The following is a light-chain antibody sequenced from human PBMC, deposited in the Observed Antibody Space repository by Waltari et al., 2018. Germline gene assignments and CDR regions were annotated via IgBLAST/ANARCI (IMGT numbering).Light chain of an antibody. CDR2: TAS. CDR3: QQSYSTPRT. J-gene: IGKJ1*01. CDR1: QSISGY. Sequence: DIQMTQSPSCLSASVGDRVTITCRASQSISGYLNWYQQKPGKAPNLLIYTASTLQSGVPSRFSGSGSGTDFTLTISSLQPEDFATYYCQQSYSTPRTFGQGTKVEIK. V-gene: IGKV1-39*01.